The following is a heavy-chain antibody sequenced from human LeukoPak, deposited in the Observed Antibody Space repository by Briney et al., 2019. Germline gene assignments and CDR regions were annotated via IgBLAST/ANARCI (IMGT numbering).Heavy chain of an antibody. CDR1: GFSFSTSG. Sequence: PGGSLRLSCAASGFSFSTSGMHWVRQAPGKGLEWVAFIQYDESYKYYVDSVKGRFTISRDNSKNTLYLQMNSLRAEDTAVYYCAKDAEGIDSSGYYYAVYWGQGTLVTVSS. D-gene: IGHD3-22*01. V-gene: IGHV3-30*02. CDR2: IQYDESYK. J-gene: IGHJ4*02. CDR3: AKDAEGIDSSGYYYAVY.